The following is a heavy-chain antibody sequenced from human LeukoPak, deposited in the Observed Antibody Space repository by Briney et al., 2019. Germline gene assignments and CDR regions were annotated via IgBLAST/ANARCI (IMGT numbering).Heavy chain of an antibody. CDR3: ARDQAGYNPPSYYFDY. CDR1: GGSISSYY. J-gene: IGHJ4*02. Sequence: PSETLCLTCTVSGGSISSYYWSWIRQPPGKGLEWIGYIYYTGSANCNPSLKSRATISVDTSKNQFPLKLNSVTAADTAVYYCARDQAGYNPPSYYFDYWGQGTLVTVPS. V-gene: IGHV4-59*01. D-gene: IGHD5-24*01. CDR2: IYYTGSA.